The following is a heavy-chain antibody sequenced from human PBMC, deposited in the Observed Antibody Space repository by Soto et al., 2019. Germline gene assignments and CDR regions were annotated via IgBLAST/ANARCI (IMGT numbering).Heavy chain of an antibody. CDR1: GFSLSNARMG. V-gene: IGHV2-26*01. J-gene: IGHJ2*01. D-gene: IGHD3-22*01. Sequence: QVTLKESGPVLVKPTETLTLTCTVSGFSLSNARMGVSWIRQPPGKALEWLAYIFSNDEKSYSTSLKSRLTISKDTSKSQVVLTMTNMDPVDTATYYCARTPYYDSSGYYLWYFDLWGRGTLVTVSS. CDR3: ARTPYYDSSGYYLWYFDL. CDR2: IFSNDEK.